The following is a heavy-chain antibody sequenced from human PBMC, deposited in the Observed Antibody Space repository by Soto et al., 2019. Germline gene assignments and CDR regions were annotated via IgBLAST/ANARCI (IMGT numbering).Heavy chain of an antibody. CDR2: ISHDGAFK. J-gene: IGHJ4*02. V-gene: IGHV3-30*18. CDR3: AKDYGPKAPYAYSNTHTDF. CDR1: GFSFSSYG. D-gene: IGHD6-13*01. Sequence: QRHLVESGGGVVQPGRSLRLSCAASGFSFSSYGMHWIRQAPGKGLEWVAVISHDGAFKDYAESVKGRFTISRDNSENTLFMEMNSLGPSDTAVYYCAKDYGPKAPYAYSNTHTDFWGQGTRVTVSS.